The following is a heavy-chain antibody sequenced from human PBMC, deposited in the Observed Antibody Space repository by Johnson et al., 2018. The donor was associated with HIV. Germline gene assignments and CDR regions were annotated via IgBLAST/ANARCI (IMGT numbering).Heavy chain of an antibody. Sequence: QEQLVESGGGVVQPGRSLRLTCAASGFTFSGYGIHWVRQAPGKGLEWVAVFWYDGSNNYYADSVKGRLTISRDNARNTLYLQMNTLRTEDTALYYCAKVGRIVVAIGNDAFDIWGQGTMVTVSS. CDR3: AKVGRIVVAIGNDAFDI. J-gene: IGHJ3*02. CDR2: FWYDGSNN. D-gene: IGHD2-21*01. CDR1: GFTFSGYG. V-gene: IGHV3-33*06.